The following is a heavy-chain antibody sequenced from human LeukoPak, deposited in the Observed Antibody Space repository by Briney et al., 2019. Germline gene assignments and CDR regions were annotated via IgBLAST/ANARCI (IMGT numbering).Heavy chain of an antibody. CDR3: ARDARIAAAGPNFGY. V-gene: IGHV4-34*01. CDR1: GGSFSGYY. Sequence: SETLSLTCAVYGGSFSGYYWSWIRQPPGKGLEWIGEINHSGSTNYNPSLKRRGTISVDTSKNQFSLKLSSVTAADTAVYYCARDARIAAAGPNFGYWGQGTLVTVSS. J-gene: IGHJ4*02. CDR2: INHSGST. D-gene: IGHD6-13*01.